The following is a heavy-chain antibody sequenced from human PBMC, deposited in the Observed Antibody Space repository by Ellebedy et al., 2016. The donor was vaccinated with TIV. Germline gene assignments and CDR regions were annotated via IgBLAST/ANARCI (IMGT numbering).Heavy chain of an antibody. CDR2: INPNSGGT. CDR3: ARGSEATRYKASWFDP. V-gene: IGHV1-2*04. Sequence: ASVKVSCXASGYTFTGYYMHWVRQAPGQGLEWMGWINPNSGGTNYAQKFQGWVTMTRDTSISTAYMELSRLRSDDTAVYYCARGSEATRYKASWFDPWGQGTLVTVSS. D-gene: IGHD5-12*01. J-gene: IGHJ5*02. CDR1: GYTFTGYY.